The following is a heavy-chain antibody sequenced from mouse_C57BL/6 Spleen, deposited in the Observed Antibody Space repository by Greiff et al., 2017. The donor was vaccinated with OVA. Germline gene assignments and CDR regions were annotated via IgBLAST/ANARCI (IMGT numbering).Heavy chain of an antibody. Sequence: EVQRVESGGDLVKPGGSLKLSCAASGFTFSSYGMSWVRQTPDKRLEWVATISSGGSYTYYPDSVKGRFTISRDNAKNTLYLQMSSLKSEDTAMYYCARQGGLRAWFAYWGQGTLVTVSA. CDR2: ISSGGSYT. D-gene: IGHD2-4*01. CDR1: GFTFSSYG. CDR3: ARQGGLRAWFAY. J-gene: IGHJ3*01. V-gene: IGHV5-6*01.